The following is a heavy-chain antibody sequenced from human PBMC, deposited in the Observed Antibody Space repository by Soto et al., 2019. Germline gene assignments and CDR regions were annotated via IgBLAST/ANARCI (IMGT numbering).Heavy chain of an antibody. CDR1: GGPFSGYY. CDR3: ARSSVRGWSY. Sequence: PSETLSLTCAVYGGPFSGYYWTWIRQPPGNGLEWIGEITHSGSTNYNPSLKSRVTISVDTSKNQFSLNLNSVTAADTAVYYCARSSVRGWSYWGQGTLVTVSS. D-gene: IGHD3-10*02. V-gene: IGHV4-34*01. CDR2: ITHSGST. J-gene: IGHJ4*02.